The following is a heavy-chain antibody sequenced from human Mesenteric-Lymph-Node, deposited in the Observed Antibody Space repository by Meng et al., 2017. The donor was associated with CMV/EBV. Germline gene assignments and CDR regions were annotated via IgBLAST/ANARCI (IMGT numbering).Heavy chain of an antibody. CDR2: TCYNSKWYN. CDR1: DRVSSTGAA. Sequence: DRVSSTGAACTCIRSSPSTGLGWLGRTCYNSKWYNDYAVSVKSRITINPDTSKNQFSLQLNSVTPEDTAVYYCARAVAGTQTWFDPWGQGTLVTVSS. CDR3: ARAVAGTQTWFDP. V-gene: IGHV6-1*01. J-gene: IGHJ5*02. D-gene: IGHD6-19*01.